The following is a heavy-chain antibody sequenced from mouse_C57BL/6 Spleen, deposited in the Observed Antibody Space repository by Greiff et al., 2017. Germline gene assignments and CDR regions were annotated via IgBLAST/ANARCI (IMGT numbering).Heavy chain of an antibody. Sequence: VQLKESGPGLVKPSQSLSLTCSVTGYSITSGYYWNWIRQFPGNKLEWMGYISYDGSNNYNPSLKNRISITRDTSKNQFFLKLNSVTTEDTATYYCARLLDGYPYYAMDYWGQGTSVTVSS. V-gene: IGHV3-6*01. CDR2: ISYDGSN. CDR1: GYSITSGYY. D-gene: IGHD2-3*01. CDR3: ARLLDGYPYYAMDY. J-gene: IGHJ4*01.